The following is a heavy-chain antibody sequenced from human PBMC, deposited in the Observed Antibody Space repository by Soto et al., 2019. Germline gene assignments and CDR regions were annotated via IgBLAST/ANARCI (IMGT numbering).Heavy chain of an antibody. J-gene: IGHJ4*02. CDR2: ISYDGSNK. CDR3: AKDFSGGFDY. CDR1: GFTFSSYG. V-gene: IGHV3-30*18. D-gene: IGHD6-19*01. Sequence: ESGGGVVQPGRSLRLSCAASGFTFSSYGMHWVRQAPGKGLEWVAVISYDGSNKYYADSVKGRFTISRDNSKNTLYLQMNSLRAEDTAVYYCAKDFSGGFDYWGQGTLVTVSS.